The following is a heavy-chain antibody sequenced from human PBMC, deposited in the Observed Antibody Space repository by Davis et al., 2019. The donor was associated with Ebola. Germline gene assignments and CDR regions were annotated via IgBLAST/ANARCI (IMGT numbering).Heavy chain of an antibody. D-gene: IGHD6-19*01. Sequence: ASVKVSCKASGYTFTSYYMHWVRQAPGQGLEWMGIINPSGGSTSYAQKFQGRVTMTRDTSTSTVYMELSSLRSEDTAVYYCARHGENSSGWYLPLDGMDVWGQGTTVTVSS. J-gene: IGHJ6*02. CDR3: ARHGENSSGWYLPLDGMDV. CDR1: GYTFTSYY. CDR2: INPSGGST. V-gene: IGHV1-46*01.